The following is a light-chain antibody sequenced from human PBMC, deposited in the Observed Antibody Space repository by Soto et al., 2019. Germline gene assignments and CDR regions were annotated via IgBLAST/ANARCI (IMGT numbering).Light chain of an antibody. J-gene: IGLJ1*01. Sequence: QPVLTQSSSASASLGSSVKLTCTLSSGHSSYIIAWHQQQPGKAPRYLMKLEGSGSYNKGSGVPDRFSGSSSGAERYLTIINLQSEDEADYYCETWDSNTHEGVVGTGTKVTVL. V-gene: IGLV4-60*03. CDR1: SGHSSYI. CDR3: ETWDSNTHEGV. CDR2: LEGSGSY.